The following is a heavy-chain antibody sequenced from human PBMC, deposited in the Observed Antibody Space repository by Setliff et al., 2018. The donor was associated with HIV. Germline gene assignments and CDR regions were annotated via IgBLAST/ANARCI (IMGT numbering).Heavy chain of an antibody. Sequence: PGGSLRLSCAASGFTFSSYDMQWVRQAPGKGLEWVSAIGIAGDAYYAGSVKGRFTISRENAKNSLYLHMNSLTAGDTAVYYCARRGIIGTSHHHGMGVWGQGTTVTVSS. J-gene: IGHJ6*02. V-gene: IGHV3-13*01. D-gene: IGHD1-20*01. CDR1: GFTFSSYD. CDR3: ARRGIIGTSHHHGMGV. CDR2: IGIAGDA.